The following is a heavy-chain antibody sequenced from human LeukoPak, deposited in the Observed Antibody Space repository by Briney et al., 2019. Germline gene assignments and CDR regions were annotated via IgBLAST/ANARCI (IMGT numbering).Heavy chain of an antibody. V-gene: IGHV3-33*05. D-gene: IGHD4-11*01. J-gene: IGHJ4*02. CDR2: ISYDGSNK. Sequence: GRSLRLSCAASGYTFSSCGMHWVRQAPGKGLEWVAVISYDGSNKYYAGSVKGRFTISRDNSKSTLYLQMNSLRAEDTAVYYCARVRPGSNYVDFDYWGQGTLVTVSS. CDR1: GYTFSSCG. CDR3: ARVRPGSNYVDFDY.